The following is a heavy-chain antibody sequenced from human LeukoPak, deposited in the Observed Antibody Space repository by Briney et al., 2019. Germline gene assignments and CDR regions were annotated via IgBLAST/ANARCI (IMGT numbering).Heavy chain of an antibody. CDR1: GFTPSSYA. J-gene: IGHJ4*02. Sequence: GGSLRLSRAASGFTPSSYAMSWVRQAPGKGLEWVSAISGSGGSTYYADSVKARFTISRDNSKNTLYLQMNSLRAEDTAVYYCAKSDCGGGSCHTIDYWGQGTLVTVSS. D-gene: IGHD2-15*01. V-gene: IGHV3-23*01. CDR2: ISGSGGST. CDR3: AKSDCGGGSCHTIDY.